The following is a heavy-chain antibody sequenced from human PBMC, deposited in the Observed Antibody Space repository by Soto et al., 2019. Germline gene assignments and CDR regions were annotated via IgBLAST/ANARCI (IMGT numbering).Heavy chain of an antibody. D-gene: IGHD3-10*01. Sequence: QVQLVQSGAEVKKPGASVKVSCKASGYTFTGYYMHWVRQAPGKGLEWMGWINPNSGGTNNAQKFQGWVTMTRDTSIITAYMKLSRLRSDDTAVYYCAMGDGSGAYGMDVWGQGTTVTVSS. J-gene: IGHJ6*02. CDR3: AMGDGSGAYGMDV. CDR2: INPNSGGT. CDR1: GYTFTGYY. V-gene: IGHV1-2*04.